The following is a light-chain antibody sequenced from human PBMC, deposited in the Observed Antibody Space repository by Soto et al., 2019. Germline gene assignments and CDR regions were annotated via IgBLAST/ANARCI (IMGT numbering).Light chain of an antibody. J-gene: IGKJ1*01. CDR2: AAS. Sequence: DIQMTQSPSTLSGSVGDRVTVTCRASQTFSSWLAWYQQKPGKAPKLLIYAASSLQSGVPSRFSGSGSGTDFTLTISSLQPEDFAVYYCQHYGSSRTFGQGTKV. CDR3: QHYGSSRT. CDR1: QTFSSW. V-gene: IGKV1-5*01.